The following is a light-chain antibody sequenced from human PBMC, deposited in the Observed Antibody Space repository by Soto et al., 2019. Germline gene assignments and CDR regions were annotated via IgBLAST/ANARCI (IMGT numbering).Light chain of an antibody. CDR3: KTWEKNLNDIPVL. J-gene: IGLJ2*01. Sequence: QSVLTQPPSVSAAPGQKVTISCSGSSSNIGNNYVSWYQQLPGTAPKLLIYDNDKRPSGIPDRFSGSKSGTSATLGITELKTGDEAENYCKTWEKNLNDIPVLFGGGTKPPVL. CDR2: DND. V-gene: IGLV1-51*01. CDR1: SSNIGNNY.